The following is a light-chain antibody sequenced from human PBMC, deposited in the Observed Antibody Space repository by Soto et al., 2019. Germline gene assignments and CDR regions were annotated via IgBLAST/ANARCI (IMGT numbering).Light chain of an antibody. CDR2: DAS. J-gene: IGKJ4*01. CDR1: QSVGKNY. Sequence: EIVLTQSPGTLSLSPGERATLSCRASQSVGKNYLAWFQQKPGQAPRLLLYDASSRATGVPDRFSGSGSGTDFTLTISRLEPEDFAVYYCQQYASAPLTFGGGTKVEIK. CDR3: QQYASAPLT. V-gene: IGKV3-20*01.